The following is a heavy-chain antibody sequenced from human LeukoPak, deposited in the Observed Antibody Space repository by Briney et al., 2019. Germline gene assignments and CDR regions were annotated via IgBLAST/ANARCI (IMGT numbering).Heavy chain of an antibody. Sequence: GGSLRLSCAASGFTFSSYSMNWVRQAPGKGLEWVSYISSSSSTIYYADSVKGRFTISRDNAKNSLYLQMNSLRAEDTAVYYCARGYGHCTNGVCDYWGQGTLVTVSS. V-gene: IGHV3-48*04. CDR2: ISSSSSTI. D-gene: IGHD2-8*01. CDR3: ARGYGHCTNGVCDY. J-gene: IGHJ4*02. CDR1: GFTFSSYS.